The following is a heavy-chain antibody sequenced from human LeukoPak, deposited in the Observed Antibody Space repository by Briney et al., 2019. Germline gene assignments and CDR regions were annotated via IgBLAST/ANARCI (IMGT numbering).Heavy chain of an antibody. CDR1: GFTFSSYG. J-gene: IGHJ3*02. V-gene: IGHV3-33*01. Sequence: GGSLRLSCAAPGFTFSSYGMHWVRQAPGKGLEWVAVIWYDGSNKYYADSVKGRFTISRDNSKNTLYLQMNSLRAEDTAVYYCARDMDMTTGAFDIWGQGTMVTVSS. CDR3: ARDMDMTTGAFDI. CDR2: IWYDGSNK. D-gene: IGHD1-1*01.